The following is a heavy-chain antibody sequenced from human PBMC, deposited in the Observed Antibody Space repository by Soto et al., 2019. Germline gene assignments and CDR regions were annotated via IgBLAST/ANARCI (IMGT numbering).Heavy chain of an antibody. D-gene: IGHD1-26*01. J-gene: IGHJ6*02. V-gene: IGHV3-23*01. CDR2: ISGSGGNT. CDR3: AMLNSGSYSYHGMDV. Sequence: EVQLLESGGDLVQPGGSLRLSCAASGFTFSSYAMNWVRQAPGKGLEWVSAISGSGGNTFYADSVKGRFTISRDNSKNTLFLQVHSLRVEDTAIYYCAMLNSGSYSYHGMDVWGQGTRVTVSS. CDR1: GFTFSSYA.